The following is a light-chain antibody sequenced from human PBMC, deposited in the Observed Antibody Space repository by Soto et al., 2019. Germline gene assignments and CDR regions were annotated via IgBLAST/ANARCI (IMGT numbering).Light chain of an antibody. CDR1: QSVSSSY. V-gene: IGKV3-20*01. J-gene: IGKJ1*01. CDR3: QQYGSSPRT. Sequence: DIVLTQSPGALSLSPGERATLSCRASQSVSSSYLAWYQQKPGQAHRLLIYGASNRATGLPDRFSGSGSGTDFTLTISRLEPEDFAVYYCQQYGSSPRTFGQGTKVEIK. CDR2: GAS.